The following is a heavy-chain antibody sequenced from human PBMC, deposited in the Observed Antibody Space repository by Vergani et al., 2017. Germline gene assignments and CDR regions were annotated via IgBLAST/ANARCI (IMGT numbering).Heavy chain of an antibody. V-gene: IGHV1-69*01. D-gene: IGHD4-23*01. CDR2: IIPIFGTA. J-gene: IGHJ6*02. Sequence: QVQLVQSGAEVKKPGSSVKVSCKASGGTFSSYAISWVRQAPGQGLEWMGGIIPIFGTANYAQKFQGRVTITADESTSTAYMELSRLRSEDTAVYYCARGRPDDYGGNLGDYYYYYGMDVWGQGTTVTVSS. CDR3: ARGRPDDYGGNLGDYYYYYGMDV. CDR1: GGTFSSYA.